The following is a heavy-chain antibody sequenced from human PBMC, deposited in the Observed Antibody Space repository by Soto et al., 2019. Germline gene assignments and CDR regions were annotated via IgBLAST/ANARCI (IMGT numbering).Heavy chain of an antibody. CDR3: ARPGLGSPLGGNPLGYFCSPSAATNYFEH. D-gene: IGHD3-16*01. V-gene: IGHV3-23*01. CDR2: ISNNAVTT. CDR1: GFTFSSCP. J-gene: IGHJ4*02. Sequence: PGGSLRLSCAVAGFTFSSCPMSWVRQAPGRGLEWVADISNNAVTTSYADPVRGRFTISRDNYKNTLYLQMDNLRAEDSAGYYCARPGLGSPLGGNPLGYFCSPSAATNYFEHWGRGALVTVSS.